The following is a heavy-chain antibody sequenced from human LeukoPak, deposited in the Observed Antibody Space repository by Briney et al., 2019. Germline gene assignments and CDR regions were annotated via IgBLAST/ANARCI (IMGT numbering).Heavy chain of an antibody. Sequence: GASVKVSCKGSGYTFTSYGISWVRQAPGQGLEWMGWISSYNGNTNYAQKLQGRVTMTTDTSTSTAYMELRSLRPDDTAGYYCASETSTWDDAFDIWGQGTMVTVSS. J-gene: IGHJ3*02. D-gene: IGHD5/OR15-5a*01. V-gene: IGHV1-18*01. CDR3: ASETSTWDDAFDI. CDR1: GYTFTSYG. CDR2: ISSYNGNT.